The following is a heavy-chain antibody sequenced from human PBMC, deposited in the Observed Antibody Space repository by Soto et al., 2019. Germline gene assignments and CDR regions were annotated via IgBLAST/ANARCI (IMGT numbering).Heavy chain of an antibody. V-gene: IGHV1-18*01. CDR2: ISAYNGNT. CDR3: GSDHDGVITPATRTWVDP. J-gene: IGHJ5*02. Sequence: ASVKVSCKASGYTFTSYGISWVRQAPGQGLEWMGWISAYNGNTNYAQKLQGRVTMTTDTSTSTAYMELRSLRSDDTAVYYCGSDHDGVITPATRTWVDPWGQ. D-gene: IGHD3-22*01. CDR1: GYTFTSYG.